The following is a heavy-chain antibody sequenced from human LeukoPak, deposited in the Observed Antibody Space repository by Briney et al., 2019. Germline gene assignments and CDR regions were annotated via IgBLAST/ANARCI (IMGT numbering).Heavy chain of an antibody. J-gene: IGHJ3*02. CDR1: GGSISSYY. V-gene: IGHV4-59*08. CDR3: ASSAVTTKDAFDI. Sequence: SETLSLTCTVSGGSISSYYWSWIRQPPGKGLEWIRYIYYSGSTNYNPSLKSRVTISVDTSKNQFSLKLSSVTAADTAVYYCASSAVTTKDAFDIWGQGTMVTVSS. D-gene: IGHD4-11*01. CDR2: IYYSGST.